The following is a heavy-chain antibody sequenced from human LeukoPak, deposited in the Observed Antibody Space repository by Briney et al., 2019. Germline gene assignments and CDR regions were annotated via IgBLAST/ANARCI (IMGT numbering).Heavy chain of an antibody. D-gene: IGHD3-22*01. CDR1: GFTFSSYS. CDR2: TWSDGSNK. J-gene: IGHJ4*02. V-gene: IGHV3-33*08. CDR3: ARADGVVVMFDY. Sequence: GGSLRLSCAASGFTFSSYSMNWVRQAPGKGLEWVASTWSDGSNKYYADSVKGRFTISRDNSKNTLYLQMNSLRAEDTAAYYCARADGVVVMFDYWGQGTLVTVSS.